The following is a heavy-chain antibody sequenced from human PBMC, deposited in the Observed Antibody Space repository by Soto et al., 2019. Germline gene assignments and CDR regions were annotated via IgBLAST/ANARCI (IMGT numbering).Heavy chain of an antibody. CDR1: GFTFSSYA. J-gene: IGHJ4*02. CDR3: ASRFFYSSGWYYFDY. CDR2: ISGSGGST. D-gene: IGHD6-19*01. Sequence: EVQLLESGGGLVQPGGSLILSCASSGFTFSSYAMSWVRQAPGKGLEWVSAISGSGGSTYYADSVQGRFTISRDNTKNTLYMQMKSTRAEDTAVYYCASRFFYSSGWYYFDYWGQGTLVTVSS. V-gene: IGHV3-23*01.